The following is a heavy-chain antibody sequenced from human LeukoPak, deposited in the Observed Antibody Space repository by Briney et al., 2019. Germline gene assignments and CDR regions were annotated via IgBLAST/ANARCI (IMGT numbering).Heavy chain of an antibody. CDR2: INPNSGGT. J-gene: IGHJ4*02. CDR3: ARVGGDGYTIPFDY. Sequence: ASVKVSCKASGYTFTGYYMHWVRQAPGQGLEWMGWINPNSGGTNYAQKFQGWVTMTRDTSISTAHMELSRLRSDDTAVYYCARVGGDGYTIPFDYWGQGTLVTVSS. CDR1: GYTFTGYY. V-gene: IGHV1-2*04. D-gene: IGHD5-24*01.